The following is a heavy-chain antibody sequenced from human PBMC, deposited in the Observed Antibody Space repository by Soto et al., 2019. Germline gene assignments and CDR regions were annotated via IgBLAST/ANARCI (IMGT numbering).Heavy chain of an antibody. CDR3: ARAVFGVVIIPGTENWIDP. J-gene: IGHJ5*02. CDR1: GGSISSYY. D-gene: IGHD3-3*01. V-gene: IGHV4-59*08. Sequence: PSETLSLTCTVSGGSISSYYWSWIRQPPGKGLEWIGYIYYSGSTNYNPSLKSRVTISVDTSKNQFSLKLSSVTAADTAVYYCARAVFGVVIIPGTENWIDPWGQATLVTVSS. CDR2: IYYSGST.